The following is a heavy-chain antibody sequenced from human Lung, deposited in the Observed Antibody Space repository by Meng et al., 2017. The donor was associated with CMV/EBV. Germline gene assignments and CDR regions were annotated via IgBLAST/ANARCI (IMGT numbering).Heavy chain of an antibody. CDR2: IYYSGST. CDR1: GGSISRGDYY. CDR3: ARVLHQDHFDY. J-gene: IGHJ4*02. Sequence: SXTXSLXCIVSGGSISRGDYYWSWIRQTPGKGLEWIGYIYYSGSTYYNPSLKSRVTISVDTSKNQFSLKLRSVTAADTAVYYCARVLHQDHFDYWCQGTLVTVSS. V-gene: IGHV4-30-4*02.